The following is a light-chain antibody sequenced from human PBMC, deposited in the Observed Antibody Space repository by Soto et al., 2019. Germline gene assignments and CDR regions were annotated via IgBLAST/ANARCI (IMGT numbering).Light chain of an antibody. CDR1: SSNIGAGYE. V-gene: IGLV1-40*01. J-gene: IGLJ1*01. CDR2: ENN. Sequence: QSVLTQPPSVSEAPGQRVTISCTGSSSNIGAGYEAHWYQQVPGTAPKLLIYENNSRPSGVPDRFSGSKSGTSASLAITGLQAEDEAEYYCQSYDSSLSGYVFGTGTKVTVL. CDR3: QSYDSSLSGYV.